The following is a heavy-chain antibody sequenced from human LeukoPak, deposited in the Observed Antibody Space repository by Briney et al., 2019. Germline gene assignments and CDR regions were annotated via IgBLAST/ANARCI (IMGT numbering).Heavy chain of an antibody. Sequence: PSETLSLTCTVSGGSISGYYWSWFRQPPGMGLEWIGYIYYTGSPNYNPSLKSRVTISVDTSNNQFSLRLSSVTAADTAVYYCARHANDGDYPLDYWAREPWSPSPQ. CDR3: ARHANDGDYPLDY. D-gene: IGHD4-17*01. CDR2: IYYTGSP. V-gene: IGHV4-59*08. CDR1: GGSISGYY. J-gene: IGHJ4*02.